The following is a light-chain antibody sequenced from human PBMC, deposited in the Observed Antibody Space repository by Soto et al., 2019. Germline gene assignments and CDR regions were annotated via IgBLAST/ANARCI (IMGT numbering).Light chain of an antibody. CDR1: QSSSTNY. J-gene: IGKJ1*01. V-gene: IGKV3-20*01. CDR3: QQYGSSWT. CDR2: DTF. Sequence: EIVLTQSPGTLSLSPGERATLSCRASQSSSTNYLAWYQQKSGQAPRLLIYDTFNRATGIPDRFSGSGSGTDFTLTITRLEPEDFAVYYCQQYGSSWTFGQGTKVEIK.